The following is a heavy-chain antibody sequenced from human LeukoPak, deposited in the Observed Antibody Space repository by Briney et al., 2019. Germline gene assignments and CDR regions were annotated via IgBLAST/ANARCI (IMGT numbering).Heavy chain of an antibody. V-gene: IGHV1-2*02. CDR3: ARDESSGYSSTWDIDY. Sequence: ASVKVSCKASGYTFTGYYMHWVRQAPGQGLEWMGWINPNSGGTKYAQKFQGRVTMTRDTSISTAYMELSRLRSDDTAVYYCARDESSGYSSTWDIDYWGQGTLVTVSS. CDR2: INPNSGGT. CDR1: GYTFTGYY. J-gene: IGHJ4*02. D-gene: IGHD6-13*01.